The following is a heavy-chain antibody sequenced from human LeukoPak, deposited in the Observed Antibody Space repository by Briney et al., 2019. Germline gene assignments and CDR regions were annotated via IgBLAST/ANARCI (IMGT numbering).Heavy chain of an antibody. D-gene: IGHD3-22*01. CDR1: GFTFSSYA. CDR3: ARMIYYYDSSGYNYYFHY. J-gene: IGHJ4*02. CDR2: ISYDGSNN. Sequence: GGSLRLSCAASGFTFSSYAMHWVRQAPGKGLEWVAVISYDGSNNYYADSVKGRFTISRDNSKNTVSLQMNGLRAEDTAFYYCARMIYYYDSSGYNYYFHYWGQGTLVTVSS. V-gene: IGHV3-30*14.